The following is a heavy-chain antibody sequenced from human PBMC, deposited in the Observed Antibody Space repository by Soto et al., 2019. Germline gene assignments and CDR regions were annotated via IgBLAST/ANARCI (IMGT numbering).Heavy chain of an antibody. CDR2: IVVGSGNT. D-gene: IGHD1-26*01. CDR3: AREAIVAGATTGMDV. CDR1: VFTFTSSA. Sequence: SLKFSCKYSVFTFTSSAVQCVRQARGQRLEWIGWIVVGSGNTNYAQKFQGRVTMTTDTSTSTVYMELSRLRSDDTAVYYCAREAIVAGATTGMDVWGQGTTVTVS. J-gene: IGHJ6*02. V-gene: IGHV1-58*01.